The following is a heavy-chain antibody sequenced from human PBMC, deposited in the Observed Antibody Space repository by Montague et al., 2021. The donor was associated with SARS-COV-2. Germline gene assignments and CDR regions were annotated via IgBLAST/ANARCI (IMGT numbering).Heavy chain of an antibody. D-gene: IGHD2-15*01. CDR1: GGSFSGYY. J-gene: IGHJ4*02. V-gene: IGHV4-34*01. CDR2: ISHSGST. CDR3: ARHYSATLPAVY. Sequence: SETLSLTCAVYGGSFSGYYWSWIRQPPGKGLGWIGEISHSGSTNYNPSLKSRVTISIDTSKNQFSLKVNSVTAADTAVYYCARHYSATLPAVYWGQGTLVTVSS.